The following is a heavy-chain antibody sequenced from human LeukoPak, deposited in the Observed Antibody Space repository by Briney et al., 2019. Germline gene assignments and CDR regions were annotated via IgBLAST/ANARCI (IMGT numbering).Heavy chain of an antibody. V-gene: IGHV3-21*01. D-gene: IGHD4-17*01. CDR3: ARDYGDYAYYGMDV. CDR2: ISSSSYI. Sequence: GGSLRLSCAASGFTFSSCSMNWVRQAPGKGLEWVSSISSSSYIYYADSVKGRFTISRDNAKNSLYLQMNSLRAEDTAVYYCARDYGDYAYYGMDVWGQGTTVTVSS. J-gene: IGHJ6*02. CDR1: GFTFSSCS.